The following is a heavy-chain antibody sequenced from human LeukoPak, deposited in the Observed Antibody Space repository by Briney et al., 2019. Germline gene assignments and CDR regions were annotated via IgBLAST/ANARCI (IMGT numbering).Heavy chain of an antibody. V-gene: IGHV4-59*01. CDR3: ARDDRFGYDSSGYSE. D-gene: IGHD3-22*01. CDR1: GGSISSYY. Sequence: RASETLSLTCTVSGGSISSYYWSWIRQPPGKGLEWIGYIYYSGSTNYNPSLKSRVTISVDTSKNQLSLKLSSVAAADTAVYYCARDDRFGYDSSGYSEWGQGTLVTVSS. CDR2: IYYSGST. J-gene: IGHJ4*02.